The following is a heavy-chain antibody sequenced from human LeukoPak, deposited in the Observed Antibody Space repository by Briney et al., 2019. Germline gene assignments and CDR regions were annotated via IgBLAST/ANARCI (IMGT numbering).Heavy chain of an antibody. CDR1: GFTFSSYG. V-gene: IGHV3-30*18. CDR3: AKDEFSVWSGYYTAPFDY. Sequence: GGSLRLSCAASGFTFSSYGMHWVRQAPGKGLEWVAVKSYDGSKEYYADSVKGRFTISRDNSKNTLYLQMNSLRAEDTAVYYCAKDEFSVWSGYYTAPFDYWGQGTLVTVSS. CDR2: KSYDGSKE. D-gene: IGHD3-3*01. J-gene: IGHJ4*02.